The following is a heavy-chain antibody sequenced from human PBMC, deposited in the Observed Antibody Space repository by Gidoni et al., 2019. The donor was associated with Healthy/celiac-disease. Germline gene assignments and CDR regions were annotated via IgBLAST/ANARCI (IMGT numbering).Heavy chain of an antibody. D-gene: IGHD1-26*01. CDR1: GFTFSNAW. V-gene: IGHV3-15*01. CDR3: TTDIPLRTVGALPGPDY. CDR2: IKSKTDGGTT. Sequence: EVQLVESGGGLVKPGGSLRLSCAASGFTFSNAWMRWVRQAPGKGLEWVGRIKSKTDGGTTDYAAPVKGRFTISRDDSKNTLYLQMNSLKTEDTAVYYCTTDIPLRTVGALPGPDYWGQGTLVTVSS. J-gene: IGHJ4*02.